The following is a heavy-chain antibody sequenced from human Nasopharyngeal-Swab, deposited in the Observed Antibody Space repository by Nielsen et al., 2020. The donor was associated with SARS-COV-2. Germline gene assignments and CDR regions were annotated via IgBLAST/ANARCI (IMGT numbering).Heavy chain of an antibody. Sequence: GESLKISCAASGFTFSSYGMHWVRQAPGKGLEWVAVIWYDGSNKYYADSVKGRFTISRDNSKNTLYLQMNSLRAEDTAVYYCARDGDNYYDSSGYYLGYWGQGTLVTVSS. J-gene: IGHJ4*02. CDR1: GFTFSSYG. V-gene: IGHV3-33*01. CDR2: IWYDGSNK. D-gene: IGHD3-22*01. CDR3: ARDGDNYYDSSGYYLGY.